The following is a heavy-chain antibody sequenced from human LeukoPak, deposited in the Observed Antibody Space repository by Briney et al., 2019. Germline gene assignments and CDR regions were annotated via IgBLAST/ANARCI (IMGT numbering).Heavy chain of an antibody. CDR3: ARDHGAGANAGFDS. CDR1: GFTFSSYA. Sequence: GGSLRLSCAASGFTFSSYAMSWVRQAPGKGLEWVSVISGSGGSTYYADSVKGRFTISRDKSKNTLYLQMNSLRAEDTAVYYCARDHGAGANAGFDSWGQGTLVTVSS. J-gene: IGHJ5*01. D-gene: IGHD2-8*01. CDR2: ISGSGGST. V-gene: IGHV3-23*01.